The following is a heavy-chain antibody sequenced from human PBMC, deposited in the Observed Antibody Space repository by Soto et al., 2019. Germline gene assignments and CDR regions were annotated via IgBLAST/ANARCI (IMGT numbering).Heavy chain of an antibody. Sequence: QVHLVESGGGVVQPGRSLTLSCAVSGFTFSNFAMYWVRQAPGKGLEWVALVSHDGNNKYYADSVKGRFTVSRDKSKNTLVWVMNSLRTEDTAVYYCARGGFYDSSGYYFTNDFDYWGQGTLVTVSS. CDR2: VSHDGNNK. CDR1: GFTFSNFA. V-gene: IGHV3-30*04. D-gene: IGHD3-22*01. CDR3: ARGGFYDSSGYYFTNDFDY. J-gene: IGHJ4*02.